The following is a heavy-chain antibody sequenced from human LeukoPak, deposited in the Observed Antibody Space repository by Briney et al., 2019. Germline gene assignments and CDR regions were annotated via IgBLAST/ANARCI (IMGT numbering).Heavy chain of an antibody. D-gene: IGHD3-22*01. CDR2: INPSIGTT. V-gene: IGHV1-46*01. Sequence: ASVKVSCKASGYTFTNYYMHLVRQAPGQGLEWMGIINPSIGTTTYPQKVQGRVTMTRDTSTRTVYMELSSLRSEDTAVYYCARDPSGYYYFDYWGQGTLVTVSS. CDR3: ARDPSGYYYFDY. CDR1: GYTFTNYY. J-gene: IGHJ4*02.